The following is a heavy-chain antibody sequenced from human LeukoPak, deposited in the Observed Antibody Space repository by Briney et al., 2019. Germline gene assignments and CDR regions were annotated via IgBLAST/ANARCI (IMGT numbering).Heavy chain of an antibody. CDR3: AREGGSYRFFDY. J-gene: IGHJ4*02. V-gene: IGHV4-59*12. CDR2: IYYSGNT. CDR1: GGSISSYY. D-gene: IGHD1-26*01. Sequence: PSETLSLTCTVSGGSISSYYWSWIRQPPGKGVEWIAYIYYSGNTNYNPSLKSRATMSADTSKNQFSLNVSSVTAADTAVYYCAREGGSYRFFDYWGQGTLVTVSS.